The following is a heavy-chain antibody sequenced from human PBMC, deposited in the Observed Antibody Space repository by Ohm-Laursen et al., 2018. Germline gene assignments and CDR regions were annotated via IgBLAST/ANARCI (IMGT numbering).Heavy chain of an antibody. CDR1: DAAFRRDY. Sequence: SDTLSLTCIVSDAAFRRDYWTWIRQFPGREMEWIGYIHYDGRTMYNPSLRSRLTMSIDTSKKQFSLRLTSATAADTAIYYCARLPDHSGWPFDYWGQGTLVTVSS. V-gene: IGHV4-59*07. J-gene: IGHJ4*02. D-gene: IGHD6-19*01. CDR2: IHYDGRT. CDR3: ARLPDHSGWPFDY.